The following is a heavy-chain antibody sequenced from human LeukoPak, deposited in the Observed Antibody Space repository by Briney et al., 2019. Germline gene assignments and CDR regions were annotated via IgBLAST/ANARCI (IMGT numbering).Heavy chain of an antibody. D-gene: IGHD4-23*01. CDR2: ISGSGGST. CDR3: AKAPYYDYVGSNPLLY. J-gene: IGHJ4*02. CDR1: GFTFTSSW. V-gene: IGHV3-23*01. Sequence: GGSLRLSCAASGFTFTSSWMSWVRQAPGKGLEWVSAISGSGGSTYYADSVKGRFTISRDNSKNTLYLQMNSLRAEDTAVYYCAKAPYYDYVGSNPLLYWGQGTLVTVSS.